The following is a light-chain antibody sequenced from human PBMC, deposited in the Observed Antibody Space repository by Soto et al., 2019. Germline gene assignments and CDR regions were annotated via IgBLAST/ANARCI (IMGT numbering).Light chain of an antibody. CDR1: SSDVGVYNY. CDR2: DVS. J-gene: IGLJ1*01. CDR3: CSYAGSYTFV. Sequence: QSVLTQPRSVSGSPGQSVTISCTGTSSDVGVYNYVSWYQQYPGKAPKIMIYDVSKRPSGVPDRFSGSKSENTASLTISGLQAEDEADYYCCSYAGSYTFVFGIGTKLTVL. V-gene: IGLV2-11*01.